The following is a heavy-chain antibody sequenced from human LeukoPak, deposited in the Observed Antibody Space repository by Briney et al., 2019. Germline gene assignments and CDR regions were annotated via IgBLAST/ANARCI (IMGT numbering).Heavy chain of an antibody. CDR1: GASIGSGGYY. D-gene: IGHD3-10*01. CDR2: IYYSGST. V-gene: IGHV4-31*03. J-gene: IGHJ5*02. CDR3: ARGYGSGRYDWFDP. Sequence: SETLSLTCTVSGASIGSGGYYWTWIRQLPGKGLEWIGYIYYSGSTYYNPSLKSRVDISVDTSKNQFYLKLSSVTAADTAMYYCARGYGSGRYDWFDPWGQGTPVTVSS.